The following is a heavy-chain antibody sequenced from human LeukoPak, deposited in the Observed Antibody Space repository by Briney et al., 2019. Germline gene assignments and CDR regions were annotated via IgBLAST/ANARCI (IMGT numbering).Heavy chain of an antibody. V-gene: IGHV3-7*01. D-gene: IGHD3-3*01. CDR3: ARDGTYYDFLSGFYWLDY. J-gene: IGHJ4*02. CDR2: IKQDGSEK. Sequence: GGSLRLSCAASGFTFSSYWMSWVRQAPGKGLEWVANIKQDGSEKYYVDSVKGRFTISRDNAKNSLYLQMNSLRAEDTAVYYCARDGTYYDFLSGFYWLDYWGQGTLVTVSS. CDR1: GFTFSSYW.